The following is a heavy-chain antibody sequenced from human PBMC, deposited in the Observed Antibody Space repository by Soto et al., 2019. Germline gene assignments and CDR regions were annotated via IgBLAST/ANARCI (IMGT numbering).Heavy chain of an antibody. Sequence: ASVKVSCKASGYTFTSYAMHWVRQAPGQRLEWMGWINAGNGNTKYSQKFQGRVTITRDTSASTAYMELSSLRSEDTAVYYCARDRPFYGRAFDYWGKGTLVTVSS. CDR1: GYTFTSYA. V-gene: IGHV1-3*01. D-gene: IGHD1-26*01. J-gene: IGHJ4*02. CDR3: ARDRPFYGRAFDY. CDR2: INAGNGNT.